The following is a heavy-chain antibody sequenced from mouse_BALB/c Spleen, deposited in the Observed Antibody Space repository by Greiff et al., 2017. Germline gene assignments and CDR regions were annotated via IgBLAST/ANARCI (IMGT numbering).Heavy chain of an antibody. CDR1: GFAFSSYD. D-gene: IGHD2-14*01. CDR2: ISSGGGST. J-gene: IGHJ2*01. Sequence: EVQGVESGGGLVKPGGSLKLSCAASGFAFSSYDMSWVRQTPEKRLEWVAYISSGGGSTYYPDTVKGRFTISRDNAKNTLYLQMSSLKSEDTAMYYCARHGYDALDYWGQGTTLTVSS. V-gene: IGHV5-12-1*01. CDR3: ARHGYDALDY.